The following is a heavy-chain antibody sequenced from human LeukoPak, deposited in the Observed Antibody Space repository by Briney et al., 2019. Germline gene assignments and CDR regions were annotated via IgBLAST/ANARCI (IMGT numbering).Heavy chain of an antibody. J-gene: IGHJ4*02. CDR2: IYGGDSDT. CDR3: ARPAYGGIDS. CDR1: GYTFNEYW. D-gene: IGHD3-10*01. V-gene: IGHV5-51*01. Sequence: GESLKISCKGVGYTFNEYWIGWVRQMPGKGLEWMGSIYGGDSDTKYSPSFEGQATMSADKALTTAYLQWSSLKTSDSAIYYCARPAYGGIDSWGQGTLLTVSS.